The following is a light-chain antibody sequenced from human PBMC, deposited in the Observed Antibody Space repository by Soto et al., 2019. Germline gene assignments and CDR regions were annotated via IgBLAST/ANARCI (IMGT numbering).Light chain of an antibody. Sequence: EIVLTQSPGTLSLYRGERATLSCRASQSVRSNYLAWYQQKPGQAPRLLIYGASSRATGIPDRFSGSGSGTDFTLTINRLEPEDFAVNYCQQYGPSPMTFGQGTKVEIK. J-gene: IGKJ1*01. CDR3: QQYGPSPMT. CDR2: GAS. V-gene: IGKV3-20*01. CDR1: QSVRSNY.